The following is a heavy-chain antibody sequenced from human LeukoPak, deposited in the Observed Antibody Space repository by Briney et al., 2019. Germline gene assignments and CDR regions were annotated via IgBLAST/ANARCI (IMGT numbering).Heavy chain of an antibody. V-gene: IGHV5-51*01. CDR2: IYPGDSDT. D-gene: IGHD3-22*01. J-gene: IGHJ4*02. Sequence: GESLKISCKGSGYSFTSYWIAWARQMPGKGLEWMGIIYPGDSDTRYSPSFQGQVTISADKSISTAYLQWSSLKASDTAMYYCARHFGGGGSKVVISPADYWGQGTLVTVSS. CDR3: ARHFGGGGSKVVISPADY. CDR1: GYSFTSYW.